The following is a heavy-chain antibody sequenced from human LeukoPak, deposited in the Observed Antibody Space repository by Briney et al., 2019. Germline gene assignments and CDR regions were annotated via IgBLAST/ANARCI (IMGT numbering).Heavy chain of an antibody. D-gene: IGHD3-10*01. J-gene: IGHJ3*02. V-gene: IGHV1-18*01. CDR2: ISAYNGNT. CDR3: ARDLVWFGELSNAFDI. Sequence: GASVKVSCKASGYTLTSYGISWVRQAPGQGLEWMGWISAYNGNTNYGQKLQGRVTMTTDTSTSTAYMELRSLRSDDTAVYYCARDLVWFGELSNAFDIWGQGTMVTVSS. CDR1: GYTLTSYG.